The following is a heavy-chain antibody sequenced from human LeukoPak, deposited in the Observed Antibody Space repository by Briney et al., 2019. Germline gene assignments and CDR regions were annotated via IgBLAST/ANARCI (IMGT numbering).Heavy chain of an antibody. CDR1: YDSVSNYY. CDR2: MSNSGGS. J-gene: IGHJ5*02. V-gene: IGHV4-59*02. CDR3: ARGLGMITFGGVRTRGNWFDP. D-gene: IGHD3-16*01. Sequence: SETLSLTCTVSYDSVSNYYWSWIRQTPEKGLEWIGYMSNSGGSDYGPSLKSRVAMSIDLSKSQFSLKMSYVTAADTAVYYCARGLGMITFGGVRTRGNWFDPWGQGTLVTVSS.